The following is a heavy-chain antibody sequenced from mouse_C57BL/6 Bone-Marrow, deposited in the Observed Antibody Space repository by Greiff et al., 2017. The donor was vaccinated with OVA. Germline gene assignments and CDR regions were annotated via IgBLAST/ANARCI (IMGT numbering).Heavy chain of an antibody. J-gene: IGHJ3*01. CDR1: GYTFTSYW. D-gene: IGHD2-1*01. V-gene: IGHV1-55*01. CDR3: AKRDRNSGYAY. Sequence: QVQLQQPGAELVKPGASVKMSCKASGYTFTSYWITWVKQRPGQGLEWIGDIYPGSGSTNYNEKFKSKATLTVDTSSSTAYMQLSSLTSEDAAVYYCAKRDRNSGYAYWGQGTLVTVAA. CDR2: IYPGSGST.